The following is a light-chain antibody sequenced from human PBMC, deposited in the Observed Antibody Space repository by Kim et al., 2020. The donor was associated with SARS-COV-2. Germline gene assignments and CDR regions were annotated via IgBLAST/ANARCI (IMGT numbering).Light chain of an antibody. CDR2: AAT. CDR3: QQTYSTPLT. V-gene: IGKV1-39*01. CDR1: QTISSY. Sequence: ASVGDRVTINCRASQTISSYLNWYQQKPGKAPKLLIYAATSLQSGVPSGFSGSGSGTDFTLTISSLQPEDFATYYCQQTYSTPLTFGGGTKVDIK. J-gene: IGKJ4*01.